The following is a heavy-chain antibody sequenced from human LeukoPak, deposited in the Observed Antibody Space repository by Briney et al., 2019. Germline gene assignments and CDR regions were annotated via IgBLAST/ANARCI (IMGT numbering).Heavy chain of an antibody. J-gene: IGHJ4*02. D-gene: IGHD3-22*01. CDR3: AKVLTSGYYYGSFDF. Sequence: GGSLRLSCAASGFTVSSNYMSWVRQAPGKGLEWVSVIYSGGSTYYADSVKGRFTTSRDNSKNTLYLQMNSLRVEDTATYYCAKVLTSGYYYGSFDFWGQGTLVTVSS. CDR1: GFTVSSNY. CDR2: IYSGGST. V-gene: IGHV3-53*01.